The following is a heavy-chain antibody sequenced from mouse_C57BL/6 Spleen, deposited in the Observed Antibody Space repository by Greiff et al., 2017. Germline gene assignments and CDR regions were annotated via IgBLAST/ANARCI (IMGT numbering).Heavy chain of an antibody. Sequence: QVQLQQPGAELVMPGASVKLSCKASGYTFTSYWMHWVKQRPGQGLEWIGEIDPSDSYSNYNQTFKGKSTLTVDKSSSTAYMQLSSLTAEDSAVYYCARGEGKVYYAMDYWGQGTSVTVSS. CDR3: ARGEGKVYYAMDY. CDR1: GYTFTSYW. CDR2: IDPSDSYS. V-gene: IGHV1-69*01. D-gene: IGHD2-1*01. J-gene: IGHJ4*01.